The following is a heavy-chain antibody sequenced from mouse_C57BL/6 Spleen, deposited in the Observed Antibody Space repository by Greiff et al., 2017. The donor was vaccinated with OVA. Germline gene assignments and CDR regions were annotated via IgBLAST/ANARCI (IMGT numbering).Heavy chain of an antibody. Sequence: EVQLVESGEGLVKPGGSLKLSCAASGFTFSSYAMSWVRQTPEKRLEWVAYISSGGDYIYYADTVKGRFTISRENARNTLYLQMSSLKSEDTAMYYCTRDRGTTVYYYAMDYWGQGTSVTVSS. D-gene: IGHD1-1*01. V-gene: IGHV5-9-1*02. CDR3: TRDRGTTVYYYAMDY. CDR2: ISSGGDYI. CDR1: GFTFSSYA. J-gene: IGHJ4*01.